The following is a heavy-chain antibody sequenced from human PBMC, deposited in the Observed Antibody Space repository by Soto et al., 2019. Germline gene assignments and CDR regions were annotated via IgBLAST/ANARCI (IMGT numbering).Heavy chain of an antibody. Sequence: QVQLVQSGAEVKKPGASVKVSCKASGYTFTGYYMHWVRQAPGQGLEWMGWINPNSGGTNYAQKFQGRVTMTRDTSISTAYMELSRLRSDDTAVYYCARVYGYLKPSAEYFQHWGQGTLVTVSS. CDR1: GYTFTGYY. D-gene: IGHD5-18*01. J-gene: IGHJ1*01. CDR2: INPNSGGT. V-gene: IGHV1-2*02. CDR3: ARVYGYLKPSAEYFQH.